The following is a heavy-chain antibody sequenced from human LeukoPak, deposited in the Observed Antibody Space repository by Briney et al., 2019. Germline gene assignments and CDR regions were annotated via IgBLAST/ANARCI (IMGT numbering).Heavy chain of an antibody. J-gene: IGHJ4*02. CDR2: IRYDGSNK. Sequence: GGSLRLSCAASGFTFNSYGMHWVRQAPGKGLEWVAFIRYDGSNKYYADSVKGRFTISRDNSKNTLYLQMNSLRAEDTAVYYCAKDQGIAAAGTGGDYWGQGTLVTVSS. V-gene: IGHV3-30*02. D-gene: IGHD6-13*01. CDR3: AKDQGIAAAGTGGDY. CDR1: GFTFNSYG.